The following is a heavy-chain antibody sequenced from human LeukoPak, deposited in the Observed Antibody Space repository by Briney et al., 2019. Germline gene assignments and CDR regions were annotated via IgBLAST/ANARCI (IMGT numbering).Heavy chain of an antibody. CDR1: GYTFTSYY. J-gene: IGHJ4*02. Sequence: ASVKVSCKASGYTFTSYYMHWVRQAPGQGLEWMGWINPNSGGTNYAQKFQGWVTMTRDTSISTAYMELSRLRSDDTAVYYCARGWAYDSSGYYFGDYFDYWGQGTLVTVSS. CDR3: ARGWAYDSSGYYFGDYFDY. V-gene: IGHV1-2*04. CDR2: INPNSGGT. D-gene: IGHD3-22*01.